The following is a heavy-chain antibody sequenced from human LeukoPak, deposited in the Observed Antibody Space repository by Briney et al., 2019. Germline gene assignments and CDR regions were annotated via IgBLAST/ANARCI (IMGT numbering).Heavy chain of an antibody. V-gene: IGHV4-59*01. Sequence: SETLSLTCTVSGGSISSYYWSWIRQPPGKGLEWVGYIYYSGSTNYNPSLKSRVTISVDTSKNQFSLKLSSVTAADTAVYYCARGYSSGWFHIDYWGQGTLVTVSS. CDR1: GGSISSYY. J-gene: IGHJ4*02. D-gene: IGHD6-19*01. CDR3: ARGYSSGWFHIDY. CDR2: IYYSGST.